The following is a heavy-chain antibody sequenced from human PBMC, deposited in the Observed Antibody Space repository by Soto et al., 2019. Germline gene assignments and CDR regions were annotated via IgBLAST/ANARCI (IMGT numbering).Heavy chain of an antibody. Sequence: SETLSLTCTFSGYSVSSHYWSWIRQPAGKGLEWLGRLYNDERTNYNPSLKSRVTMSMDTSKNQFSLKLTSVTAADSAVYFCAREPLAHSYFDFWVQGILVTVSS. CDR2: LYNDERT. J-gene: IGHJ4*02. CDR3: AREPLAHSYFDF. V-gene: IGHV4-4*07. CDR1: GYSVSSHY.